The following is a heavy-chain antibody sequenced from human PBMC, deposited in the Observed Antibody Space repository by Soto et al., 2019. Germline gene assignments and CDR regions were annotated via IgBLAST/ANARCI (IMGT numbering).Heavy chain of an antibody. CDR3: ARQWDVSGDYYGMDV. V-gene: IGHV1-8*01. Sequence: ASVKVSCKASGYTFTSYDINWVRQATGQGLEWMGWMNPNSGNTGYGQKFQGRVTMTRDTSISTVYMELSSLRSEDTAVNYCARQWDVSGDYYGMDVWGQGTTVTVSS. D-gene: IGHD1-26*01. J-gene: IGHJ6*02. CDR2: MNPNSGNT. CDR1: GYTFTSYD.